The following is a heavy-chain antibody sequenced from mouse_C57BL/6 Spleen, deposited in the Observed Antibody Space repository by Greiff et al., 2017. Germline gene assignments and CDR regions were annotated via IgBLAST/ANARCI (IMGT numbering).Heavy chain of an antibody. CDR1: GYSFTDYN. V-gene: IGHV1-39*01. J-gene: IGHJ4*01. CDR3: ARSERGGYAMDY. Sequence: EVKLMESGPELVKPGASVKISCKASGYSFTDYNMNWVKQSNGKSLEWIGVINPNYGTTSYNQKFKGKATLTVDQSSSTAYMQLNSLTSEDSAVYYCARSERGGYAMDYWGQGTSVTVSS. CDR2: INPNYGTT.